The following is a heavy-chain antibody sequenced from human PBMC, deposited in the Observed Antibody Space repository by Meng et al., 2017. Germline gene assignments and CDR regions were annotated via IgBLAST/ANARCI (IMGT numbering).Heavy chain of an antibody. Sequence: GGSLRLSCAASGFTVSSNYMSWVRQAPGKGLEWVSVIYSGGSTYYADSVKGRFTISRDNSKNTLYLQMNSLRAEDTAVYYCAKDRDTAMDTEGFDYWGQGTLVTVSS. CDR3: AKDRDTAMDTEGFDY. V-gene: IGHV3-53*01. J-gene: IGHJ4*02. CDR1: GFTVSSNY. D-gene: IGHD5-18*01. CDR2: IYSGGST.